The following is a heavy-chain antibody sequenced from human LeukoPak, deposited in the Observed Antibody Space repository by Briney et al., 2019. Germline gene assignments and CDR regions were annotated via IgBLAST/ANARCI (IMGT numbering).Heavy chain of an antibody. CDR3: ARDSYPVGVSPNWFDS. J-gene: IGHJ5*01. V-gene: IGHV1-2*02. Sequence: ASVKVSCKASGYTFTGYYMHWVRQAPGQGLEWMGWINPNSGGTNYAQKFQGRVTMTRDTSISTAYMELSRLRSDDTAVYYCARDSYPVGVSPNWFDSWGQGTLVAVSS. CDR2: INPNSGGT. CDR1: GYTFTGYY. D-gene: IGHD1-26*01.